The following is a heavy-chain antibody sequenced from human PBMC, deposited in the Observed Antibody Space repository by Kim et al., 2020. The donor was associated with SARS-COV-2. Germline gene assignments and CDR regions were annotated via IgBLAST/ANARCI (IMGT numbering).Heavy chain of an antibody. CDR1: GFTFSSYE. D-gene: IGHD3-16*01. CDR2: ISSSGSTI. J-gene: IGHJ4*02. V-gene: IGHV3-48*03. CDR3: ARSPLPHGGYFDY. Sequence: GGSLRLSCAASGFTFSSYEMNWVRQAPGKGLEWVSYISSSGSTIYYADSVKGRFTISRDNAKNSLYLQMNSLRAEDTAVYYCARSPLPHGGYFDYWGQGTLVTVSS.